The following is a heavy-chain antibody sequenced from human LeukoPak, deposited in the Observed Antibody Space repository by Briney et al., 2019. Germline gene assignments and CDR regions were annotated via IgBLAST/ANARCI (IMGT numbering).Heavy chain of an antibody. CDR2: ISWNRNTV. J-gene: IGHJ4*02. D-gene: IGHD4-17*01. CDR1: GFNFNDYA. CDR3: AKDADDSGDYVGIDY. Sequence: QPGGSLRLSCAASGFNFNDYAMHWVRQVPGKGLEWVSGISWNRNTVGYADSVRGRFTIFRDDDKNSLYLQMNSLRAEDTALYYCAKDADDSGDYVGIDYWGQGTLVTVSS. V-gene: IGHV3-9*01.